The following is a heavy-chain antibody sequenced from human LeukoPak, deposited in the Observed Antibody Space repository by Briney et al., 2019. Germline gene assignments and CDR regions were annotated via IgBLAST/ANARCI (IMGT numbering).Heavy chain of an antibody. D-gene: IGHD1-7*01. CDR3: ARDPAGGTIWLPLYYFDY. CDR1: GFTFSSYA. J-gene: IGHJ4*02. Sequence: GGSLRLSCAASGFTFSSYAMSWVRQAPGKGLEWVSSISSSSSYIYYADSVKGRFTISRDNAKNSLYLQMNSLRAEDTAVYYCARDPAGGTIWLPLYYFDYWGQGTLVTVSS. CDR2: ISSSSSYI. V-gene: IGHV3-21*01.